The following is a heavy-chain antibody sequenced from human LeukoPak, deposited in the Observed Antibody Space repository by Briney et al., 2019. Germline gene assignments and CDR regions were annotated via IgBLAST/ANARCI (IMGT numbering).Heavy chain of an antibody. Sequence: PGGSLRLSCAASGFTFSDYYMSWIRQAPGKGLEWVSYISSSGSTIYYADSVKGRFTISRDNAKNSLYLQMNSLRAEDTAVYYCAREDPYIVALPADGRYFDCWGQGTLVAVSS. CDR1: GFTFSDYY. CDR2: ISSSGSTI. D-gene: IGHD2-2*01. CDR3: AREDPYIVALPADGRYFDC. J-gene: IGHJ4*02. V-gene: IGHV3-11*01.